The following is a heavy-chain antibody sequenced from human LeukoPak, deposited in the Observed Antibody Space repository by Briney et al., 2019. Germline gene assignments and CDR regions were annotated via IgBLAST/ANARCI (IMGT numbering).Heavy chain of an antibody. Sequence: GGSLRLSCAASGFTFSDYYMSWIRQAPGKGLEWVSYISSSGSTIYYADSVKGRFTISRDNAKNSLYLQMNSLRAEDTAVYYCARDRCHYYDSSGCPSTAFDIWGQGTMVTVSS. CDR3: ARDRCHYYDSSGCPSTAFDI. J-gene: IGHJ3*02. V-gene: IGHV3-11*04. CDR1: GFTFSDYY. D-gene: IGHD3-22*01. CDR2: ISSSGSTI.